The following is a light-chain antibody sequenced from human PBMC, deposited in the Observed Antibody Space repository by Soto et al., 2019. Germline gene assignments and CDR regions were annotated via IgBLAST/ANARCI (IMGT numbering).Light chain of an antibody. CDR1: RYMRSD. CDR3: QHADSFPLIT. CDR2: AAS. V-gene: IGKV1-17*01. Sequence: DIQMTQSPSSLSASVGDRVTITCRASRYMRSDLSWYQQKPGKAPKLLIYAASSLQSGVPSRFSGSGSGTDFTLTISSLQPEDFATYYCQHADSFPLITFGQGTRLEIK. J-gene: IGKJ5*01.